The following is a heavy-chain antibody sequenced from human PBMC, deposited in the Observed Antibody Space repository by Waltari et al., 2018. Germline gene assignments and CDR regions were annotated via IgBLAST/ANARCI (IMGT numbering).Heavy chain of an antibody. D-gene: IGHD5-18*01. J-gene: IGHJ5*02. CDR3: ATCGYSYERAGWFDP. CDR1: GGTFSSYA. CDR2: IIPIFGTA. Sequence: QVQLVQSGAEVKKPGSSVKVSCKASGGTFSSYAISWVRPAPGQGLEWMGGIIPIFGTANYAQKFQGRVTITADESTSTAYMELSSLRSEDTAVYYCATCGYSYERAGWFDPWGQGTLVTVSS. V-gene: IGHV1-69*12.